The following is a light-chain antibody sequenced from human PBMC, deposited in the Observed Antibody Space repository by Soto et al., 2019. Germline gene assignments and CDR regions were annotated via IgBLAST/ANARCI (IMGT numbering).Light chain of an antibody. V-gene: IGKV3D-20*02. CDR1: QSVSSSY. CDR3: QHRSNWPLT. J-gene: IGKJ4*01. CDR2: GAS. Sequence: EIVLTQSPGTLSLSPGERAILSCRASQSVSSSYLAWYRQKPGQAPSLLIYGASSRATGIPDRFSGSGSGTDFTLTISSLEPEDFAVYYCQHRSNWPLTFGGGTKVDIK.